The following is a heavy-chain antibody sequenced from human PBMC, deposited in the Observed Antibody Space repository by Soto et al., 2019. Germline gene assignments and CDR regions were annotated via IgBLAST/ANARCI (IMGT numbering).Heavy chain of an antibody. Sequence: GGSLRLSCAASGFTFSSYAMSWVRQAPGKGLEWVSAISGSGGSTYYADSVKGRFTISRDNSKNTLYLQMNSLRAEDTAVYYCAKGIRVGVGPGYFDYWGQATLVTVSS. J-gene: IGHJ4*02. CDR2: ISGSGGST. CDR3: AKGIRVGVGPGYFDY. D-gene: IGHD1-26*01. CDR1: GFTFSSYA. V-gene: IGHV3-23*01.